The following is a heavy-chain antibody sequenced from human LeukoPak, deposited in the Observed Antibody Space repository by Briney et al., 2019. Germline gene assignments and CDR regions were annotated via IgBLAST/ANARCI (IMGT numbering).Heavy chain of an antibody. D-gene: IGHD3-16*01. CDR1: GFTFSSYE. J-gene: IGHJ4*02. CDR2: ISSSGSTI. CDR3: ASQRGEIDY. V-gene: IGHV3-48*03. Sequence: PGGSLRLSCAASGFTFSSYEMNWVRQAPGKGLEWVSYISSSGSTIYYADSVKGRFTISRDNAKNSLYLQMNSLRAEDTAVYYCASQRGEIDYWGQGTLVTVSS.